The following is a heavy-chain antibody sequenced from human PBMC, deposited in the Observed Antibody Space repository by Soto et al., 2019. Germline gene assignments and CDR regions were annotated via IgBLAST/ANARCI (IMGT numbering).Heavy chain of an antibody. CDR3: ARWGDILTGYYSSSGGAWFDP. Sequence: SVKVSCKASGGTFSSYAISWVRQAPGQGLEWMGGIIPIFGTANYAQKFQGRVTITADESTSTAYMDLSSLRSEDTAVYYCARWGDILTGYYSSSGGAWFDPWGQGTRVTVSS. CDR2: IIPIFGTA. CDR1: GGTFSSYA. D-gene: IGHD3-9*01. J-gene: IGHJ5*02. V-gene: IGHV1-69*13.